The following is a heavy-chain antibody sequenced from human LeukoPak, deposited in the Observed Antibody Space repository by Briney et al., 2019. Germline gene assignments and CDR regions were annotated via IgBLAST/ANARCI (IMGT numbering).Heavy chain of an antibody. V-gene: IGHV4-61*05. D-gene: IGHD6-6*01. Sequence: PSETLSLTCTVSGGSISSSSYYWGWIRQPPGKGLEWIGYIYYSGSTNYNPSLKSRVTISVDTSKNQFSLKLISVTAADTAVYYCTRGGLYSSSSDYWGQGTLVTVSS. CDR1: GGSISSSSYY. J-gene: IGHJ4*02. CDR3: TRGGLYSSSSDY. CDR2: IYYSGST.